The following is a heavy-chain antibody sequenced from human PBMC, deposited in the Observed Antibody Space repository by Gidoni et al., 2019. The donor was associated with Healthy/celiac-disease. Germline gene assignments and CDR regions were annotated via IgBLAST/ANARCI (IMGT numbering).Heavy chain of an antibody. D-gene: IGHD3-16*02. J-gene: IGHJ4*02. CDR2: ISYDGSNK. CDR3: AKDGTRMITFGGVIVSYFDY. V-gene: IGHV3-30*18. Sequence: QVQLVESGGGVVQPGRSLRLSCAASGFTFSSYGMHWVRQAPGKGLEWVAVISYDGSNKYYADSVKGRFTISRDNSKNTLYLQMNSLRAEDTAVYYCAKDGTRMITFGGVIVSYFDYWGQGTLVTVSS. CDR1: GFTFSSYG.